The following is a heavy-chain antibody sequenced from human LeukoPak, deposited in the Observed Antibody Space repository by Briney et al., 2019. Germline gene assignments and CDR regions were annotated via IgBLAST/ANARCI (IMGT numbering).Heavy chain of an antibody. V-gene: IGHV1-8*01. Sequence: GASVKVSCKASGYTFTSYDINWVRQATGQGLEWMGWMNPNSGNTGYAQKFQGRVTMTRNTSISTAYMELSSLRSEDTAVYYCARGLDIVVVVAATAPDWYFDLWGRGTLVTVSS. J-gene: IGHJ2*01. CDR2: MNPNSGNT. D-gene: IGHD2-15*01. CDR3: ARGLDIVVVVAATAPDWYFDL. CDR1: GYTFTSYD.